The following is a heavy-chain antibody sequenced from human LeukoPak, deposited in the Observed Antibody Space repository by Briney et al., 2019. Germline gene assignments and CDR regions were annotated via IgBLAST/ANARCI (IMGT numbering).Heavy chain of an antibody. D-gene: IGHD2-2*01. CDR1: GFTFSSYG. J-gene: IGHJ4*02. CDR2: ISYDGSNK. Sequence: PGGSLRLTCAASGFTFSSYGMHWVRQAPGKGLEWVAVISYDGSNKYYADSVKGRFTISRDNSKNTLYLQMNSLRAEDTAVYYCANTRYCSSTSCHPPVDYWGQGTLVTVSS. V-gene: IGHV3-30*18. CDR3: ANTRYCSSTSCHPPVDY.